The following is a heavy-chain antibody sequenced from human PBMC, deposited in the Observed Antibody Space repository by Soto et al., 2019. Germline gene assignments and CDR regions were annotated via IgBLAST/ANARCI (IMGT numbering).Heavy chain of an antibody. V-gene: IGHV3-23*01. CDR3: AKDTARDYGDYVALRNYFDY. J-gene: IGHJ4*02. CDR1: GFTFSSYA. CDR2: ISGSGGST. Sequence: PGGSLRLSCAASGFTFSSYAMSWVRQAPGKGLEWVSAISGSGGSTYYADSVKGRFTISRDNSKNTLYLQMNSLRAEDTAVYYCAKDTARDYGDYVALRNYFDYWGQGTLVTVSS. D-gene: IGHD4-17*01.